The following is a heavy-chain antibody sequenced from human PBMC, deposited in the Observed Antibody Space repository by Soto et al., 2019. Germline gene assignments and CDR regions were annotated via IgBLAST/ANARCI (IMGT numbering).Heavy chain of an antibody. V-gene: IGHV4-34*01. CDR1: GGSFSGYY. J-gene: IGHJ4*02. D-gene: IGHD6-13*01. CDR2: INQSGST. CDR3: ARTYSSSWSPFDY. Sequence: PSETLSLTCAVYGGSFSGYYWSWIRQPPGKGLEWIGEINQSGSTNYNPSLKSRVTISVDTSKNQFSLKLSSVTAADTGVYCCARTYSSSWSPFDYWGQGTQVTVSS.